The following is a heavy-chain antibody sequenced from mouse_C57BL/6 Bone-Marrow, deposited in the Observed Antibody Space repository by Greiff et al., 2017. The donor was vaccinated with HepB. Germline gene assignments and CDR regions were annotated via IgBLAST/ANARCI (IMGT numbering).Heavy chain of an antibody. CDR2: FYPGSGSI. D-gene: IGHD1-1*01. J-gene: IGHJ4*01. CDR1: GYTFTEYT. Sequence: VKLVESGAELVKPGASVKLSCKASGYTFTEYTIHWVKQRSGQGLEWIGWFYPGSGSIKYNEKFKDKATLTADKSSSTVYMELSRLTSEDSAVYFCARHEGNHYYGSSRYYAMDYWGQGTSVTVSS. V-gene: IGHV1-62-2*01. CDR3: ARHEGNHYYGSSRYYAMDY.